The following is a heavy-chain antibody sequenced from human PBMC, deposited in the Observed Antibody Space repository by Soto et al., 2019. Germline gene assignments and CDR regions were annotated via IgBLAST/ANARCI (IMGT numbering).Heavy chain of an antibody. Sequence: QVQVQQWGAGLLKSSETLSLTCAVYGGSFSGYYWSWIRQSPGKGLEWIGEVNPTGSTKYNPSLKSRVTISVETSKNQFSLNLNSVTAADTALYYFARSREQWLVDAFDIWGQGTMVTVSS. CDR3: ARSREQWLVDAFDI. CDR2: VNPTGST. J-gene: IGHJ3*02. D-gene: IGHD6-19*01. CDR1: GGSFSGYY. V-gene: IGHV4-34*01.